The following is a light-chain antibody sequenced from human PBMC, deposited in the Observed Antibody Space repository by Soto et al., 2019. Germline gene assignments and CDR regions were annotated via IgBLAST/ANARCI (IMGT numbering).Light chain of an antibody. Sequence: EIVMTQFPATLSESPGERVTLSCRASQSVGRSLAWYQQKPGQAPRLLIYGASTRATGIPDRFSGSGSGTDFTLTFSRLEPEDFAVYYCEYYGTSITFGGGTKVDIK. CDR1: QSVGRS. V-gene: IGKV3-20*01. J-gene: IGKJ4*01. CDR2: GAS. CDR3: EYYGTSIT.